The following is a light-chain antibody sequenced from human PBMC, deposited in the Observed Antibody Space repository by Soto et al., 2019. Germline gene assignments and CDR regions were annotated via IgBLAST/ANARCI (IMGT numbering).Light chain of an antibody. Sequence: EIVMTQSPATLSVSPGERTTLSCRASQSVGGSLAWYQQKPGQAPRLLIYGTSTRATGIPARFSGSGAGTEFALTISSLQSEDFAVYYCQQYKTWPTFGGGTKVDIK. CDR2: GTS. CDR1: QSVGGS. V-gene: IGKV3-15*01. J-gene: IGKJ4*01. CDR3: QQYKTWPT.